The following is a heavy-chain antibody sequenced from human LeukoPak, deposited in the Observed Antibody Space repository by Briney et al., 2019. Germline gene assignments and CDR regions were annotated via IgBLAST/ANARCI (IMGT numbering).Heavy chain of an antibody. CDR3: ARHEEMATIKGYYFDY. Sequence: GESLKISCKGSGYSFTSYWIGWVRQMPGKGLDWMGIIYPGDSDTRYSPSFQGQVTISADKSISTAYLQWSSLKASDTAMYYCARHEEMATIKGYYFDYWGQGTLVTVSS. CDR2: IYPGDSDT. J-gene: IGHJ4*02. V-gene: IGHV5-51*01. CDR1: GYSFTSYW. D-gene: IGHD5-24*01.